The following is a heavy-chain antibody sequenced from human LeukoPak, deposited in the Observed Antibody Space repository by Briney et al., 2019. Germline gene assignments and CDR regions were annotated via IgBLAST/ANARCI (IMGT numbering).Heavy chain of an antibody. CDR1: GGSLSSYY. D-gene: IGHD3-10*01. V-gene: IGHV4-59*01. CDR2: IYYSGST. J-gene: IGHJ4*02. Sequence: SETLSLTCTVSGGSLSSYYWSWIRQPPGKGLEWIGYIYYSGSTNYNPSLKSRVTISVDTSKNQFALKRSSVTAADTAVYYCARAAGRFGAPGYWGQGTLVTVSS. CDR3: ARAAGRFGAPGY.